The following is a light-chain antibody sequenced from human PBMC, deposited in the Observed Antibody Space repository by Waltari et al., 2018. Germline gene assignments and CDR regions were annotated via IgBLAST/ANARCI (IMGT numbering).Light chain of an antibody. V-gene: IGKV4-1*01. CDR3: QQYYSSPYT. Sequence: DFVMTQSPASLALSLGERATIHCKTSPTVLYNSNNRNYLTWYQQKPGQPPKLLFYWAATRESGVPDRFSASGSGKDFTLTISRLQPEDVAIYYCQQYYSSPYTFGQGTRLEIK. CDR2: WAA. CDR1: PTVLYNSNNRNY. J-gene: IGKJ2*01.